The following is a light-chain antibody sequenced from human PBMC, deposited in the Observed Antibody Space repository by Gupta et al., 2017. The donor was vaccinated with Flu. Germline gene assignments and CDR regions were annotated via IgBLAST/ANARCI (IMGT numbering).Light chain of an antibody. J-gene: IGKJ1*01. CDR2: DAS. V-gene: IGKV1-39*01. CDR3: QQSYSTPST. CDR1: QSIGRY. Sequence: DIQMTQSPSSLSASVGDRVTIACRASQSIGRYLIWYHQKPGKAPKILIYDASNVQSGVPSRFSGSGSGTDFSLTISSRQPEDFAIYYCQQSYSTPSTFGQGTKVEIK.